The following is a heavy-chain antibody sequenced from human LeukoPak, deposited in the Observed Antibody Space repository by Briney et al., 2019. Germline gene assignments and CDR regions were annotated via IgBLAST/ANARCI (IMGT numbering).Heavy chain of an antibody. J-gene: IGHJ3*02. CDR2: IYHSGST. D-gene: IGHD2-2*02. Sequence: SETLSLTCAVSGYSISSGYYWGWIRQPPGKGLEWIGSIYHSGSTYYSPSLKSRVTISVDTSKNQFSLKLSSVTAADTAVYYCARLGNLGYCSSTSCYTIDIWGQGTMVTVSS. CDR1: GYSISSGYY. CDR3: ARLGNLGYCSSTSCYTIDI. V-gene: IGHV4-38-2*01.